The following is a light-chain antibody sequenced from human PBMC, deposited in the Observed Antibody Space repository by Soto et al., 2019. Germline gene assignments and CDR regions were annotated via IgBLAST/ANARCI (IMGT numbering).Light chain of an antibody. CDR2: WAS. J-gene: IGKJ1*01. CDR3: QQYYTPPPWT. V-gene: IGKV4-1*01. CDR1: QGVLYSSNNKNH. Sequence: DIVMTQSPDSLAVSLGERATISCKSSQGVLYSSNNKNHLAWYQQKPGQPPKLLIYWASTRESGVPDRFSGRGSGTDFTLTLSNLQAEDVAVYYCQQYYTPPPWTFGQGTKVEIK.